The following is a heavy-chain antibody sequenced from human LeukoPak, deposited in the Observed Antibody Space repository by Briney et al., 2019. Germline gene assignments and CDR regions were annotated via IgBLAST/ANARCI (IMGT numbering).Heavy chain of an antibody. J-gene: IGHJ5*02. CDR1: GGTFSSYA. D-gene: IGHD4-23*01. V-gene: IGHV1-69*13. CDR2: IIPIFGTA. CDR3: ARGGYGGNSDNWFDP. Sequence: ASVKVSCKASGGTFSSYAISWVRQAPGQGLEWMGGIIPIFGTANYAQKFQGRVTITADESTSTAYMELSSLRSEDTAVYYCARGGYGGNSDNWFDPWGQGTLVTVSS.